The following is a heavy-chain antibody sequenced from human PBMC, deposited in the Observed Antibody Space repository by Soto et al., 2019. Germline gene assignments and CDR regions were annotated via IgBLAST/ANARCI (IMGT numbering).Heavy chain of an antibody. V-gene: IGHV4-59*01. CDR2: IYYSGST. CDR3: AISSGPIYYGMDV. D-gene: IGHD6-19*01. CDR1: GGSISSYD. J-gene: IGHJ6*02. Sequence: PSETQSLTCTVSGGSISSYDWSWIRQPPGKGLEWIGYIYYSGSTNYNPSLKSRVTISVDTSKNQFSLKLSSVTAADTAVYYCAISSGPIYYGMDVWGQGTTVTVSS.